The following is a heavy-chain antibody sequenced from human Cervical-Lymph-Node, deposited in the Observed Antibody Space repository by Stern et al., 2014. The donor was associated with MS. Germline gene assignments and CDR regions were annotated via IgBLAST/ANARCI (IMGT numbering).Heavy chain of an antibody. D-gene: IGHD3-10*01. CDR2: INPNTGGT. Sequence: VQLVESGAEVKKPGASVKVSCRSSGSTFTGYYMHWVRQAPGQGLEWMGWINPNTGGTNYAQKFQDRVTMTTDTSISTTYMELSRLRSDDTAVYYCAKLSHGSGRDSWGQGTLVTVSS. CDR3: AKLSHGSGRDS. J-gene: IGHJ4*02. V-gene: IGHV1-2*02. CDR1: GSTFTGYY.